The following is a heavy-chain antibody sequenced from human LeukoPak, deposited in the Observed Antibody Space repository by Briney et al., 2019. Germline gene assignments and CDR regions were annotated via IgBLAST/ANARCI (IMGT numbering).Heavy chain of an antibody. CDR1: GFTFSNYD. D-gene: IGHD5-12*01. CDR3: AKAADYAFDI. V-gene: IGHV3-30*02. CDR2: IRYDESNK. Sequence: GVSLRLSCAASGFTFSNYDMHWVRQAPGKGLEWVAFIRYDESNKYYADSVKGRFTISRDNSKNTLYLQMNSLRAEDTAVYYCAKAADYAFDIWGQGTMVTVSS. J-gene: IGHJ3*02.